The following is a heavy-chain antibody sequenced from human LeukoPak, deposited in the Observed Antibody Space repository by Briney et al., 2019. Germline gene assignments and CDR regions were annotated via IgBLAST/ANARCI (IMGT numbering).Heavy chain of an antibody. V-gene: IGHV4-61*02. CDR1: GGSISSGSYY. D-gene: IGHD4-17*01. J-gene: IGHJ4*02. Sequence: SQTLSLTCTVSGGSISSGSYYWSWIRQPAGKGLEWIGRIYTSGSTNYNPSLKSRVTISADTSKNQFSLKLSSVTAADTAVYYCARATVTTALLDYWGQGNLVTVSS. CDR2: IYTSGST. CDR3: ARATVTTALLDY.